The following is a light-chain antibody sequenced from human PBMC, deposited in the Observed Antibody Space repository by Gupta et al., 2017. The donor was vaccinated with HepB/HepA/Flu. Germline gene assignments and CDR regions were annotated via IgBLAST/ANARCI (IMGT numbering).Light chain of an antibody. CDR2: WAS. CDR3: HQYSSPPPFT. CDR1: QSVLYSSNNKNY. J-gene: IGKJ3*01. Sequence: DIVMTQSPDSLTVSLGERATINCKSSQSVLYSSNNKNYLAWYQQKPGQPPRLLIYWASTRESGVPERFSGSGCGTDFTLTISSLQQEDVAVYYCHQYSSPPPFTFGRGTKVDIK. V-gene: IGKV4-1*01.